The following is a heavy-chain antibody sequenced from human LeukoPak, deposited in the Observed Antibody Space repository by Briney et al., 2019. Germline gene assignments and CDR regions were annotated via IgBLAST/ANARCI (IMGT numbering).Heavy chain of an antibody. V-gene: IGHV3-30-3*01. Sequence: GGSLRLSCAASGFTFSSYAMHWVRQAPGKGLEWVAVISYDGSNKYYADSVKGRFTISRDNSKNTLYLQMNSLRAEDTAIYYCAKAVVGVAAIVYWGQGTLVTVSS. J-gene: IGHJ4*02. CDR3: AKAVVGVAAIVY. D-gene: IGHD2-15*01. CDR1: GFTFSSYA. CDR2: ISYDGSNK.